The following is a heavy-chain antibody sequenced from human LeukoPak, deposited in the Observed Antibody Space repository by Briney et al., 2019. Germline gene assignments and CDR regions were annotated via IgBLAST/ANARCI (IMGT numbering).Heavy chain of an antibody. V-gene: IGHV4-59*08. CDR1: GGSISSYY. CDR2: IYYSGST. CDR3: ARQGRILLLYGAFDI. D-gene: IGHD2-15*01. J-gene: IGHJ3*02. Sequence: SETLSLTCTVSGGSISSYYWSWIRQPPGKGLEWIGYIYYSGSTNYNPSLKSRVTISVDTSKNQFSLKLSSVTAADTAVYYCARQGRILLLYGAFDIWGQGTMVTVSS.